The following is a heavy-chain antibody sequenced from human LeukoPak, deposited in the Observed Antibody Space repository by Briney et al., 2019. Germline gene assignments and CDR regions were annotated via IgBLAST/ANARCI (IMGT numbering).Heavy chain of an antibody. J-gene: IGHJ4*02. D-gene: IGHD2-2*01. CDR3: AELLGFCSSTGCYEY. CDR2: ITNSGGST. CDR1: GFTFNNYA. V-gene: IGHV3-23*01. Sequence: GGSLRLSCAASGFTFNNYAMSWVRQAPGKGLECVSYITNSGGSTYYADSVKGRFTISRDNSKNTLYLQMNSLRAEDTAIYYCAELLGFCSSTGCYEYWGQGTLVTVSS.